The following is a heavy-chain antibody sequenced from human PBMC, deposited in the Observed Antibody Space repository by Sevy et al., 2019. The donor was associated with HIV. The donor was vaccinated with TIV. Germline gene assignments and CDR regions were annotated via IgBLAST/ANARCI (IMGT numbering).Heavy chain of an antibody. CDR1: RFTFSDYY. Sequence: GGSLRLSCAASRFTFSDYYMSWIRQAPGKGLEWVSYISSSGSTIYYADSVKGRFTISRDNAKNSLYLQMNSLRAEDTAVYYCASSRYTSGRYPEYWGLGTLVTVSS. CDR2: ISSSGSTI. J-gene: IGHJ4*02. V-gene: IGHV3-11*01. CDR3: ASSRYTSGRYPEY. D-gene: IGHD6-19*01.